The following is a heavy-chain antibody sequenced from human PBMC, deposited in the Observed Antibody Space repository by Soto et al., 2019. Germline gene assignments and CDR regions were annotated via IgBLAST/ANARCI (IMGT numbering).Heavy chain of an antibody. V-gene: IGHV3-48*01. CDR3: AKDLGYCSSSSCFFDY. J-gene: IGHJ4*02. CDR1: GFTFSSYS. CDR2: ISSSSSTI. Sequence: GGSLRLSCAASGFTFSSYSMNWVRQAPGKGLEWVSYISSSSSTIYYADSVKGRFTISRDNSKNTLYLQMNSLTAEDTAVYHCAKDLGYCSSSSCFFDYWGQGTRVTVSS. D-gene: IGHD2-2*01.